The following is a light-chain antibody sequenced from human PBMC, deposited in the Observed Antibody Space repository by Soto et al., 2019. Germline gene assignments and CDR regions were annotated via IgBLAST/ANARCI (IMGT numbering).Light chain of an antibody. CDR3: QSYDSSLSGYV. J-gene: IGLJ1*01. CDR1: SSDVGSYNR. V-gene: IGLV1-40*01. CDR2: ENS. Sequence: QSVLTQPPSVSGSPGQSVTISCTGTSSDVGSYNRVHWYQQPPGTAPKLLIYENSNRPSGVPDRFSGSKSGTSASLAITGLQAEDEADYYCQSYDSSLSGYVFGTGTKVTVL.